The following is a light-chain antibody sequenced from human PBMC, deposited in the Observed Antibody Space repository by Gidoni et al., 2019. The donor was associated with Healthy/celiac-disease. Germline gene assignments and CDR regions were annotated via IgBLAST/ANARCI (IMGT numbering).Light chain of an antibody. J-gene: IGKJ2*01. CDR3: QQYNSYPYX. V-gene: IGKV1-5*03. CDR2: KAS. Sequence: DIQMTQSPSTLSASVGDRVTITCRASQSISSWLAWYQQKPGKAPKLLIYKASSLESGVPSRFSGSGSGTEFTLTISSLQPDDFATYYCQQYNSYPYXFXQGTKLEIK. CDR1: QSISSW.